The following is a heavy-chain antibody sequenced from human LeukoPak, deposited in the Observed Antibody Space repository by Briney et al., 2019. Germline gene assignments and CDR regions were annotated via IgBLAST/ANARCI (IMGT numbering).Heavy chain of an antibody. J-gene: IGHJ5*02. CDR3: VRVDCSSTSCYKNWFDP. CDR2: INPNSGGT. CDR1: GYTFTGYY. V-gene: IGHV1-2*02. Sequence: GASVKVSCKASGYTFTGYYMHWVRQAPGQGLEWMGWINPNSGGTNYAQKFQGRVTMTRDTSISTAYMELSRLRSDDTAVYYCVRVDCSSTSCYKNWFDPWGQGTLVTVSS. D-gene: IGHD2-2*02.